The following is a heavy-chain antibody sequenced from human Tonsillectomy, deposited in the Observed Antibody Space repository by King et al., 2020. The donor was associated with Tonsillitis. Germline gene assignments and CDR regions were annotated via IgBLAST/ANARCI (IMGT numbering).Heavy chain of an antibody. CDR1: GGSISSYY. CDR2: IYYSGST. CDR3: AGRYCTNGVCPPGFDY. D-gene: IGHD2-8*01. V-gene: IGHV4-59*08. Sequence: QVQLQESGPGLVKPSETLSLTCTVSGGSISSYYWSWIRPPPGKGLEWIGYIYYSGSTNYNPSLKSRVTLSVDTSKNQFSLKLSSVTAADTAVYYCAGRYCTNGVCPPGFDYWGQGTLVTVSS. J-gene: IGHJ4*02.